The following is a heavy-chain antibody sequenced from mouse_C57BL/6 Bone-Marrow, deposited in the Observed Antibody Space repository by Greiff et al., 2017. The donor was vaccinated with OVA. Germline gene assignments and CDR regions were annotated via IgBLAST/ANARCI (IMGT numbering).Heavy chain of an antibody. D-gene: IGHD2-4*01. CDR3: AREEYYDYDVAY. CDR2: IYPGSGST. CDR1: GYTFTSYW. J-gene: IGHJ3*01. V-gene: IGHV1-55*01. Sequence: VQLHQPGAELVKPGASVKMSCKASGYTFTSYWITWVKQRPGQGLEWIGDIYPGSGSTNYNEKFKSKATLTVDTSSSTAYMQLSSLTSEDSAVYSCAREEYYDYDVAYWGQGTLVTVSA.